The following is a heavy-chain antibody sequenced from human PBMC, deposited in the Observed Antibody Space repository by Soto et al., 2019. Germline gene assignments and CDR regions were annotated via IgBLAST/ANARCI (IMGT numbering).Heavy chain of an antibody. CDR1: AGSISSPNFH. J-gene: IGHJ4*02. CDR2: ISYSGTS. CDR3: PREPGLRVWFGECRS. Sequence: SETLSLTCTVSAGSISSPNFHWIWIRKHTGKGLESIGHISYSGTSYYTRTCKSRVFISVDSSKNQFSLKLSCVTAADSAVYYSPREPGLRVWFGECRSWGRGTMVGVSS. D-gene: IGHD3-10*01. V-gene: IGHV4-31*02.